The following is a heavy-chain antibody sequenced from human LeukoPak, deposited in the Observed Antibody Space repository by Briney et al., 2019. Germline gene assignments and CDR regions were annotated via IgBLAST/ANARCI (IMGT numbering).Heavy chain of an antibody. CDR1: GGSISSGDYY. J-gene: IGHJ4*02. V-gene: IGHV4-30-4*01. D-gene: IGHD3-22*01. CDR3: ASCYDSSGYYLG. CDR2: IYYSGST. Sequence: PSETLSLTCTVSGGSISSGDYYWSWIRQPPGKGLEWIGYIYYSGSTYYNPSLKSRVTISVDTSKNQFSLKLSSVTAADTAVYYCASCYDSSGYYLGWGQGTLVTVSS.